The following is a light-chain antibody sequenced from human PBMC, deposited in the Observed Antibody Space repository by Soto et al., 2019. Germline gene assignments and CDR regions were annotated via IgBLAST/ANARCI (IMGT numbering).Light chain of an antibody. CDR1: QSISRY. J-gene: IGKJ1*01. V-gene: IGKV1-39*01. CDR2: AAS. CDR3: QQNYRATPWT. Sequence: DIQMTQCPSSLSASVGYRITITCRSIQSISRYLNWYQHKPGKAPKLLINAASSLERGVPSRFSGGGSGTDFTLNISSLQPDDFATYYCQQNYRATPWTFGQGTKVDI.